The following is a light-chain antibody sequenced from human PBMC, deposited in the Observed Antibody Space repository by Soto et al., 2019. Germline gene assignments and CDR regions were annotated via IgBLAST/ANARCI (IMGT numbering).Light chain of an antibody. J-gene: IGLJ1*01. V-gene: IGLV1-44*01. CDR1: SSNIGSNT. Sequence: QSVLTQPPSASGTPGQRVTISCSGGSSNIGSNTVHWYQQLPGTAPKLLIFTDHERPSGVPDRFSGSRSGTSASLAIRGLRSEDEADYYCSTWDDSLNGYVFGTGTKVTVL. CDR2: TDH. CDR3: STWDDSLNGYV.